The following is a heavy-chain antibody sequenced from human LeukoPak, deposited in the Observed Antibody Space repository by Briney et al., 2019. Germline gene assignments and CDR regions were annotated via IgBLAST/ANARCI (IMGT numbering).Heavy chain of an antibody. CDR3: ARVFDSSGFYFDY. CDR2: IYPGDSDT. D-gene: IGHD6-19*01. CDR1: GYSCTSYW. J-gene: IGHJ4*02. V-gene: IGHV5-51*01. Sequence: GESLKISCKGSGYSCTSYWIGWVRQMPGKGLEWMGIIYPGDSDTRYSPSFQGQVTISADKSISAAYLQWSSLKASDTAMYYCARVFDSSGFYFDYWGQGTLVTVSS.